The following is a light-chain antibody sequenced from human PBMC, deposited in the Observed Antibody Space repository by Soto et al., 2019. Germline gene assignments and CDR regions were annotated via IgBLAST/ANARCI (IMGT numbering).Light chain of an antibody. CDR2: GAS. Sequence: VLTQSPGTLSLSPGERATLSCRASQSVSSTYLAWYQQKPVQAPRLLIYGASSRATGIPDRFSGSGSGTDFTLTISRLEPEDFAVYYCQQFGSSPRTFGQGTKVDIK. V-gene: IGKV3-20*01. CDR1: QSVSSTY. CDR3: QQFGSSPRT. J-gene: IGKJ1*01.